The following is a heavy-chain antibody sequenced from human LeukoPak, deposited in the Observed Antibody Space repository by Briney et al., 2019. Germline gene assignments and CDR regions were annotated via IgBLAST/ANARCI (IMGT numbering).Heavy chain of an antibody. CDR3: ARDIVVVTATPDDAFDI. CDR1: GFTFSSYA. Sequence: PGGSLRLSCAASGFTFSSYAMHWVRQAPGKGLEGVAVISYDGSNKYYADSVKGRFTISRDNSKNTLYLQMNSLRAEDTAVYYCARDIVVVTATPDDAFDIWGQGTMVTVSS. D-gene: IGHD2-21*02. V-gene: IGHV3-30-3*01. CDR2: ISYDGSNK. J-gene: IGHJ3*02.